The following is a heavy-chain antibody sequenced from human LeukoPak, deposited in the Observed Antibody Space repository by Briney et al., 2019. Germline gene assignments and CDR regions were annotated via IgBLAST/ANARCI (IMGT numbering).Heavy chain of an antibody. J-gene: IGHJ3*01. CDR3: ARHLVVVPAPSDAFDV. D-gene: IGHD2-2*01. CDR2: TGST. CDR1: GGSISSYD. Sequence: PSETLSLTCTVSGGSISSYDWSWIRQPPGKRLEGVGYTGSTTYNPSLNARVTISLDTSMNQFSLNLSPVLAADTAVYYGARHLVVVPAPSDAFDVWGRGTMVTVSS. V-gene: IGHV4-59*08.